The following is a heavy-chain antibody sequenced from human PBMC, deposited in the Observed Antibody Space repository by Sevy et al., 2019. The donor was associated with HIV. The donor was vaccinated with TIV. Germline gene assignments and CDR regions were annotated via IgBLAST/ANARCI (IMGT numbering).Heavy chain of an antibody. CDR3: ARLSTARGKSNWFDP. V-gene: IGHV1-18*01. CDR1: GYTFSSYG. J-gene: IGHJ5*02. Sequence: ASVKVSCKASGYTFSSYGISWVRQAPGQGLEWMGWIGAYNGNRKYAQNLQDRVTMTTDTSTSTAYMELRGLRSDDTAVYFWARLSTARGKSNWFDPWGQGTLVTVSS. CDR2: IGAYNGNR. D-gene: IGHD3-10*01.